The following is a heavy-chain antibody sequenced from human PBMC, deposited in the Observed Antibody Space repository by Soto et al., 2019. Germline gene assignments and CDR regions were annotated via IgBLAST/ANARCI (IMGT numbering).Heavy chain of an antibody. CDR1: GGSTTTTTHF. Sequence: SETLSLTCNVSGGSTTTTTHFWGWIRQPSGKGLEWIAAIYYTGTTYYNPSLKSRVTISVDASKNQFSLKTSSVTAADTAVYYCARLTQQGTFDIWGRGTLVTV. CDR3: ARLTQQGTFDI. CDR2: IYYTGTT. D-gene: IGHD1-1*01. V-gene: IGHV4-39*01. J-gene: IGHJ3*02.